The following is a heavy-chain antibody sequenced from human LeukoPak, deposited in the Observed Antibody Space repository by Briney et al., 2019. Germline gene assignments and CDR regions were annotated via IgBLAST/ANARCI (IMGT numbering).Heavy chain of an antibody. CDR3: ARATTASARDH. Sequence: PGGSLRLSCAASGFNFRAYWMSWARQAPGKGLEWVASLNQDADREYYVDFVKGRFTISRDNAKNSLYLQMDSLRVEDTAVYYCARATTASARDHWGQGTLVTVSS. J-gene: IGHJ4*02. CDR2: LNQDADRE. V-gene: IGHV3-7*01. CDR1: GFNFRAYW. D-gene: IGHD1-14*01.